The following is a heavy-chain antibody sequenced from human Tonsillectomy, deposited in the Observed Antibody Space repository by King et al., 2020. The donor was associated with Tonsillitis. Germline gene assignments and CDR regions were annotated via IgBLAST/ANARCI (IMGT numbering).Heavy chain of an antibody. Sequence: QLVQSGGGLVQPGGSLRLSCAASGFTFRSYIMNWVRQAPGKGLEWVSYISGSSTTIYYADSVKGRFTISRDNAKNSLYLQMNSLRDEDTAVYYCAREVSPDYYDMVSVAAFDIWGQGTMVTVS. D-gene: IGHD3-22*01. CDR3: AREVSPDYYDMVSVAAFDI. CDR1: GFTFRSYI. CDR2: ISGSSTTI. J-gene: IGHJ3*02. V-gene: IGHV3-48*02.